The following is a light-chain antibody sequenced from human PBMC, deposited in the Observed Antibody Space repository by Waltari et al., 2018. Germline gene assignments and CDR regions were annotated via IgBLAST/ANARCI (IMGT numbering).Light chain of an antibody. CDR1: SSHIGGGFD. J-gene: IGLJ3*02. CDR2: AYS. CDR3: QSYDSRQTAV. Sequence: QSVLTQPPSVSGAPGQSVTIPCTGTSSHIGGGFDVPWYQQLPGGAPKLLIYAYSNRPSGVPDRFYGSKSGTSASLAINGIQSEDEADYYCQSYDSRQTAVFGGGTKLTVL. V-gene: IGLV1-40*01.